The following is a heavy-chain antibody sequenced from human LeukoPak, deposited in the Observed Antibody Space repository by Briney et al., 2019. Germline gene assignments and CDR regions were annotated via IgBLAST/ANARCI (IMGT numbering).Heavy chain of an antibody. CDR1: GFTFRTSG. CDR3: AELGITMIGGV. V-gene: IGHV3-48*04. Sequence: GGSLRLSCAASGFTFRTSGMNWVRQAPGKGLEWVSYISSSGTTISYAQSVKGRFTITRDNAKNSLYLQMNSLRAEDTAVYYCAELGITMIGGVWGKGTTVTISS. J-gene: IGHJ6*04. D-gene: IGHD3-10*02. CDR2: ISSSGTTI.